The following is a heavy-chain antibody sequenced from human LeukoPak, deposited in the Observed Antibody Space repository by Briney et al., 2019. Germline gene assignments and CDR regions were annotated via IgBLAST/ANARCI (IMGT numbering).Heavy chain of an antibody. V-gene: IGHV3-21*04. D-gene: IGHD6-13*01. CDR1: GFTFSSYS. J-gene: IGHJ3*02. CDR3: ARARIAASRGAFDI. Sequence: PGGSLRLSCAASGFTFSSYSMTWVRQAPGKGLEWVSSISSSSYIYYADSVKGRFTISRDNAKNSLYLQMNSLRAEDTALYHCARARIAASRGAFDIWGQGTMVTVSS. CDR2: ISSSSYI.